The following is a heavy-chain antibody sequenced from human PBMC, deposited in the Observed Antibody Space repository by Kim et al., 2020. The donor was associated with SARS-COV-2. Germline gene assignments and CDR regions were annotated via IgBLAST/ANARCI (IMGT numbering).Heavy chain of an antibody. V-gene: IGHV4-59*01. Sequence: NPSLTSRVTISVDTSKNQFSLKLSSVTAADTAVYYCARVSGYNWNYHMDYWGQGTLVTVSS. J-gene: IGHJ4*02. D-gene: IGHD1-7*01. CDR3: ARVSGYNWNYHMDY.